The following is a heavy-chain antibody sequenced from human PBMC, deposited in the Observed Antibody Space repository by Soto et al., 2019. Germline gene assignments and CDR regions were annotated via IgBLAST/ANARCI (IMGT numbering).Heavy chain of an antibody. D-gene: IGHD2-15*01. V-gene: IGHV1-69*01. CDR2: IIPIFGTA. J-gene: IGHJ6*02. CDR3: ARDCSGGSCYQPTRYYYYYGMDV. Sequence: SVKVSCKASGAPFRSYAISWVRHAPGQGLEWLGGIIPIFGTANYAQKFQGRVTITSDESTSTAYMELSSLRSEDTAVYYCARDCSGGSCYQPTRYYYYYGMDVWG. CDR1: GAPFRSYA.